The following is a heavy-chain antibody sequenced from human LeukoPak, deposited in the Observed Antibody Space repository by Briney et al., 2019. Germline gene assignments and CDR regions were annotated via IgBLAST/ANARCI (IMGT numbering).Heavy chain of an antibody. V-gene: IGHV3-23*01. CDR3: AKGMEWELLIAFDY. CDR2: ISGSGGST. Sequence: PGGALRLSCAASGHTFSSYAMSWVRQAPGKGLEWVSAISGSGGSTYYADSVKGRFTISRDNSKNTLYLQMNSLRAEDTAVYYCAKGMEWELLIAFDYWGQGTLVTVSS. D-gene: IGHD1-26*01. J-gene: IGHJ4*02. CDR1: GHTFSSYA.